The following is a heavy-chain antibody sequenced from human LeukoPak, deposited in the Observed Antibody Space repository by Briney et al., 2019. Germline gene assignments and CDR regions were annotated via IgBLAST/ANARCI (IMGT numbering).Heavy chain of an antibody. J-gene: IGHJ3*02. CDR3: ARELSFSNYYDSSGYYWAFDI. V-gene: IGHV1-18*01. CDR1: GYTFTSYG. D-gene: IGHD3-22*01. Sequence: ASVKVSCKASGYTFTSYGISWVRQAPGQGLEWMGWISAYNGNTNYAQKLQGRVTMTTDTSTSTAYMELRSLRSDDTAVYYCARELSFSNYYDSSGYYWAFDIWGQGTMVTVSS. CDR2: ISAYNGNT.